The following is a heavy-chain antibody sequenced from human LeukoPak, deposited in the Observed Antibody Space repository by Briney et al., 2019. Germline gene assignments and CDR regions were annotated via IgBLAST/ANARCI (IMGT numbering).Heavy chain of an antibody. CDR3: ARYLQLRGLVDY. CDR1: GSSLTNYW. Sequence: GESLKISCKGSGSSLTNYWIGWVRQMPGKGLEWMGIIYPGDSDTRYSPSFQGQVTISADKSISTAYLQWSSLRASDTAMYYCARYLQLRGLVDYWGQGTLVTVSS. V-gene: IGHV5-51*01. D-gene: IGHD1-26*01. J-gene: IGHJ4*02. CDR2: IYPGDSDT.